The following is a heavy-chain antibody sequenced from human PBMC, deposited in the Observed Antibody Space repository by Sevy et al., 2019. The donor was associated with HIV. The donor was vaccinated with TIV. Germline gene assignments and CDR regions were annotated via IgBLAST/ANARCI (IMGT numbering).Heavy chain of an antibody. Sequence: EGSLRLSCAASGFTFSSYAMSWVHQAPGKELEWVSAISGSGGSTYYADSVKGRFTISRDNSKNTLYLQMNSLRAEDKAVYYCAKDLGITIVRGVITFDYWGQGTLVTVSS. D-gene: IGHD3-10*01. J-gene: IGHJ4*02. CDR1: GFTFSSYA. CDR3: AKDLGITIVRGVITFDY. V-gene: IGHV3-23*01. CDR2: ISGSGGST.